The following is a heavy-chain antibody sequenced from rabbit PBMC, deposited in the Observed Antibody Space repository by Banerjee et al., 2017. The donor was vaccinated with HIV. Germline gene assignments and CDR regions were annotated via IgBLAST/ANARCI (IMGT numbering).Heavy chain of an antibody. CDR1: GFSFSSGYY. CDR3: GRDRDGDAGYGSLAL. Sequence: QEQLEESGGGLVKPEGSLTLTCTASGFSFSSGYYMCWVRQAPGKGLEWIACINAADDSKICYASWAKGRFTLSKTSSTTVTLQMTSLTVADTATYFCGRDRDGDAGYGSLALWGPGTLVTVS. CDR2: INAADDSKI. J-gene: IGHJ6*01. D-gene: IGHD6-1*01. V-gene: IGHV1S45*01.